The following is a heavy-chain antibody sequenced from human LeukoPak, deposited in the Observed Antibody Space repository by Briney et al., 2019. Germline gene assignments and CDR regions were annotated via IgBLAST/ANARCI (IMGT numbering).Heavy chain of an antibody. CDR3: ARDLGDGEFDS. CDR2: IYVGGRT. D-gene: IGHD3-10*01. J-gene: IGHJ4*02. Sequence: GWSRRLSCAASGFAVSSNDMSWVRQAPGKGLKWVSTIYVGGRTYYADSVKGRFTISRDDSKNMVYLQMNSLRAEDTATYFCARDLGDGEFDSWGQGTLVTVSS. V-gene: IGHV3-53*01. CDR1: GFAVSSND.